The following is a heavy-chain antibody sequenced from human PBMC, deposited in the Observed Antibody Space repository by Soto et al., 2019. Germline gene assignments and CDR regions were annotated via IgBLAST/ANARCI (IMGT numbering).Heavy chain of an antibody. CDR1: GYTFTSYD. Sequence: ASVKVSCKASGYTFTSYDINWVRQATGQGPEWMGWMNPNSGNTGYAQKFQGRVTMTRNTSISTAYMELSSLRSEDTAVYYCARAPRNHKSSGWSWGQGTLVTVSS. CDR3: ARAPRNHKSSGWS. V-gene: IGHV1-8*01. CDR2: MNPNSGNT. D-gene: IGHD6-19*01. J-gene: IGHJ5*02.